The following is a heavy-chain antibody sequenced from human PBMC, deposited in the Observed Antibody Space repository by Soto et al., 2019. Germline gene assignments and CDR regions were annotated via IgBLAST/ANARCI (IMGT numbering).Heavy chain of an antibody. Sequence: GGSLRLSCAASGFTFSSYAMSWVRQAPGKGLEWVSAISGSGGSTYYADSVKGRFTISRDNSKNTLYLQMNSLRAEDTAVYYCAKDMPLLGGAAADTHHTTFDYWGQGTLVTVSS. CDR1: GFTFSSYA. CDR2: ISGSGGST. J-gene: IGHJ4*02. V-gene: IGHV3-23*01. D-gene: IGHD6-13*01. CDR3: AKDMPLLGGAAADTHHTTFDY.